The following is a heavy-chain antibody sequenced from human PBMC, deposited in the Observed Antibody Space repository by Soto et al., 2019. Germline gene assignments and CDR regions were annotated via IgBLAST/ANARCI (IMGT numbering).Heavy chain of an antibody. Sequence: SVKVSCKASGGTFSSYAISWVRQAPGQGLEWMGGIIPIFGTANYAQKFQGRVTITADESTSTAYMELSSLRSEDTAVYYCARGTEVGYSGDDYGLKGYYYGMDVWGQGTTVTVSS. CDR2: IIPIFGTA. D-gene: IGHD5-12*01. CDR3: ARGTEVGYSGDDYGLKGYYYGMDV. CDR1: GGTFSSYA. V-gene: IGHV1-69*13. J-gene: IGHJ6*02.